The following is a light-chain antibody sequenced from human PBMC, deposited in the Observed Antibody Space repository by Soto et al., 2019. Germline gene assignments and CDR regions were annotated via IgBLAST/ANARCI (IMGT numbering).Light chain of an antibody. CDR2: KAS. J-gene: IGKJ1*01. CDR3: QQYNTYLWT. V-gene: IGKV1-5*03. Sequence: DIKMTQSPSTLSASVGDRVTITCRASQSISSWLAWYQQKPGKAPKLLIYKASSLESGVPSRFSGSGSGTDFTLTISSLPPDDVATYYCQQYNTYLWTFGQGTKVESK. CDR1: QSISSW.